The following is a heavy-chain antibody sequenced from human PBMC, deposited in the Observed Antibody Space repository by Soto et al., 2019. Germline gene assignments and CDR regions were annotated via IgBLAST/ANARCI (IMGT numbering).Heavy chain of an antibody. CDR1: GFTFNVFG. CDR2: ISGSGDST. D-gene: IGHD3-16*01. J-gene: IGHJ6*03. Sequence: EVQLLESGGGLVQPGGSLRLSCAASGFTFNVFGMSWVRQAPGKGLEWVSTISGSGDSTDYANSVKGRFTISRDNSKNTLSLQMNSLRAEDTALYYCAKFLGATVRFYYYMDVWGKGTMVTVSS. V-gene: IGHV3-23*01. CDR3: AKFLGATVRFYYYMDV.